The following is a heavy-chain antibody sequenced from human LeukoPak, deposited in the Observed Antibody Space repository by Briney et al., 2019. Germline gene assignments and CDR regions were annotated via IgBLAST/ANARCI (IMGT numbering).Heavy chain of an antibody. V-gene: IGHV1-69*13. D-gene: IGHD5-18*01. CDR2: IIPIFGTA. CDR3: ARDIKGYSYGYGGDY. Sequence: GASVKVSCKASGGTFSSYAISWVRQAPGQGLEWMGGIIPIFGTANYAQKFQGRVTITADESTSTAYMELSSLRSEDTAVYYCARDIKGYSYGYGGDYWGQGTLVTVSS. J-gene: IGHJ4*02. CDR1: GGTFSSYA.